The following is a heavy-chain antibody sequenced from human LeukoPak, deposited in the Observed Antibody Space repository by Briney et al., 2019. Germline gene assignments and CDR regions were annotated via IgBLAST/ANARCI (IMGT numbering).Heavy chain of an antibody. Sequence: RASVKVSCKASGYTFSSYAMHWVRQAPGQGLEWMGWISAYNGNTNYAQKLQGRVTMTTDTSTSTAYMELRSLRSDDTAVYYCARDYMTFVVVPAAGGSDYWGQGTLVTVSS. V-gene: IGHV1-18*01. D-gene: IGHD2-2*01. CDR1: GYTFSSYA. CDR3: ARDYMTFVVVPAAGGSDY. CDR2: ISAYNGNT. J-gene: IGHJ4*02.